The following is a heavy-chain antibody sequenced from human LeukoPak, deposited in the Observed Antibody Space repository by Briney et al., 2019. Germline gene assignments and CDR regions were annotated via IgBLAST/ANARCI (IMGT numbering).Heavy chain of an antibody. J-gene: IGHJ5*02. CDR1: GFSLSTSGVG. CDR2: IYWDDVK. V-gene: IGHV2-5*02. CDR3: AHSRDYDCWSGYYGWFDP. D-gene: IGHD3-3*01. Sequence: ESGPTLVKPTQTLTLTCTFSGFSLSTSGVGVGWNRQPPGKALEWLALIYWDDVKRYSPSLKSRLTIIKDTSKHQVVLTMTNMDPVDTATYYCAHSRDYDCWSGYYGWFDPRGQGTLVTVSS.